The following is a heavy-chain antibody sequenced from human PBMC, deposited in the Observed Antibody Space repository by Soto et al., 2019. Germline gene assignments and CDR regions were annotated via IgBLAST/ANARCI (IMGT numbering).Heavy chain of an antibody. D-gene: IGHD2-2*01. CDR2: ISYDGSNK. V-gene: IGHV3-30*18. CDR3: AKGRWVVPDLVDY. CDR1: GFTFSSYG. Sequence: GGSLRLSCAASGFTFSSYGMHWVRQAPGKGLEWVAVISYDGSNKYYADSVKGRFTISRDNSKNTLYLQMNSLRAEDTAVYYCAKGRWVVPDLVDYWGQGTLVTVSS. J-gene: IGHJ4*02.